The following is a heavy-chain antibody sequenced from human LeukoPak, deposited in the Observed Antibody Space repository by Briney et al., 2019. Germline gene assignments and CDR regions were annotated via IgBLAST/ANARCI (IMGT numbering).Heavy chain of an antibody. J-gene: IGHJ5*01. CDR2: VTNSGVDT. CDR1: LLTFSSYG. Sequence: GGSLRLSCAASLLTFSSYGMSWVRQVPGKGLEWVSAVTNSGVDTYYADSVKGRFTISRDNSNNTLYLQMYSLRAEDTALYYCAISPGTAPGYWFDSWGQGDLVTVSS. D-gene: IGHD6-13*01. V-gene: IGHV3-23*01. CDR3: AISPGTAPGYWFDS.